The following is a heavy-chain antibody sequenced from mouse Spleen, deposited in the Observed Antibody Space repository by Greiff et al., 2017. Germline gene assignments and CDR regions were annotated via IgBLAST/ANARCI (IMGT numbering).Heavy chain of an antibody. J-gene: IGHJ2*01. Sequence: EVMLVESGGGLVQPGGSRKLSCAASGFTFSDYGMAWVRQAPGKGPEWVAFISNLAYSIYYADTVTGRFTISRENAKNTLYLEMSSLRSEDTAMYYCARDGYRYDFDYWGQGTTLTVSS. D-gene: IGHD2-14*01. CDR3: ARDGYRYDFDY. V-gene: IGHV5-15*02. CDR1: GFTFSDYG. CDR2: ISNLAYSI.